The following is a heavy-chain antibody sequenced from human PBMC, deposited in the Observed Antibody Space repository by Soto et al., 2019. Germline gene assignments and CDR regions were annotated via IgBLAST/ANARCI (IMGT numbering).Heavy chain of an antibody. D-gene: IGHD6-19*01. V-gene: IGHV4-34*01. J-gene: IGHJ5*02. CDR2: INHSGST. CDR1: GGSFSGYY. CDR3: ARGKRIAVAGIDP. Sequence: QVQLQQWGAGLLKPSETLSLTCAVYGGSFSGYYWSWIRQPPGKGLEWIGEINHSGSTNYNPSLKRRVTISVDTSKNQFSLKLSSVTAADTAVYYCARGKRIAVAGIDPWGQGTLVTVSS.